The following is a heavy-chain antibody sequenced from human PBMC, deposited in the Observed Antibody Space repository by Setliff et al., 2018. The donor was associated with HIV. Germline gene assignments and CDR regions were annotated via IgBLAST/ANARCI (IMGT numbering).Heavy chain of an antibody. CDR2: IRSGGTIV. J-gene: IGHJ4*02. CDR3: ARGGPYSSSSDTYDF. D-gene: IGHD6-6*01. Sequence: GGSLRLSCAASGFTFSTYEMNRVRQAPGKGLEWVSYIRSGGTIVYYADSVKGRFTISRDNAKNSLYLQMNSLRAEDTAIYYCARGGPYSSSSDTYDFWGQGTLVTVSS. V-gene: IGHV3-48*03. CDR1: GFTFSTYE.